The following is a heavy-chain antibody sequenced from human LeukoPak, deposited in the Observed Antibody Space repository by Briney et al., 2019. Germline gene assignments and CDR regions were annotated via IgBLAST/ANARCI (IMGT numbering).Heavy chain of an antibody. CDR3: ATFGDPGT. Sequence: GGSLRLSCAASGFTVNTNSMNWVRQSPGKGLERVSVLYTGGSTYYADSVKGRFTISRDNSKNTLYLQMNSLRPEDTAVYYCATFGDPGTWGQGTLVTVSS. CDR2: LYTGGST. CDR1: GFTVNTNS. D-gene: IGHD3-16*01. V-gene: IGHV3-53*01. J-gene: IGHJ4*02.